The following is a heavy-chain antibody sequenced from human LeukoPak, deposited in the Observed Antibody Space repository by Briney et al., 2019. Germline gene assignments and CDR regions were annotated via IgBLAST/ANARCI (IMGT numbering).Heavy chain of an antibody. V-gene: IGHV4-34*01. J-gene: IGHJ3*02. CDR2: INHSGST. D-gene: IGHD3-22*01. CDR1: GGSFSGYY. Sequence: TSETLSLTCAVYGGSFSGYYWSWIRQPPGKGVEWIGEINHSGSTNYNPSLKSRVTISVDTSKNQFSLKLSSVTAADTAVYYCAKSNGYGLIDIWGQGTMVTVSS. CDR3: AKSNGYGLIDI.